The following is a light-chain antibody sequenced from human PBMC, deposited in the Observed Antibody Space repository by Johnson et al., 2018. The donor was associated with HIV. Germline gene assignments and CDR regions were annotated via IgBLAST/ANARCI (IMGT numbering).Light chain of an antibody. CDR3: GTWDTSLSPGGV. J-gene: IGLJ1*01. CDR1: SSNIGNNY. Sequence: HSVLTQPPSVSATPGQKVTISCSGSSSNIGNNYVSWYQQIPGTAPKLLIYENTKRPSGIPDRFSGSKSGTSATLGITGLQTGDEADYYCGTWDTSLSPGGVFGSGTKVTVL. V-gene: IGLV1-51*02. CDR2: ENT.